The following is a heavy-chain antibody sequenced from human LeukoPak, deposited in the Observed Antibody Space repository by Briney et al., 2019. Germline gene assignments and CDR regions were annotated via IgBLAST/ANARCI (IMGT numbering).Heavy chain of an antibody. Sequence: PSQTLSLTCTVSGGSISSGSYYWSWIRQPAGKGLEWIGRIYTSGSTNYNPSLKSRVTISVDTSKNQFSLKLSSVTAADTAVYYCARERVTMAHVFDPWGQGTLVTVSS. J-gene: IGHJ5*02. D-gene: IGHD3-10*01. CDR3: ARERVTMAHVFDP. V-gene: IGHV4-61*02. CDR1: GGSISSGSYY. CDR2: IYTSGST.